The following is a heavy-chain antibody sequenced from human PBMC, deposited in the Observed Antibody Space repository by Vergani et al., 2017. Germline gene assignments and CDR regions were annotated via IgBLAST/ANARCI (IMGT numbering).Heavy chain of an antibody. CDR2: IRYDGSNK. CDR3: AKDRSYLERAFDY. D-gene: IGHD1-26*01. CDR1: GFSFSTYG. V-gene: IGHV3-30*02. J-gene: IGHJ4*02. Sequence: QVQLVESGGGVVQPGGSLRLSCAASGFSFSTYGMHWVRRAPGKGLEWVAFIRYDGSNKYYADSVKGRFTLSRDNSKNTLYLQMSSLRADDTAVYYCAKDRSYLERAFDYWGQGTLVTVSS.